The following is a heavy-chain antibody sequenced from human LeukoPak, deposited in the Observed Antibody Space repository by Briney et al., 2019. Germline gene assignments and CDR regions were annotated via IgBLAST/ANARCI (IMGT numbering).Heavy chain of an antibody. CDR3: ATLTGESVPYYYYGMDV. Sequence: PGGSLRLSCAASGFTFSSYAMHWVRQAPGKGLEWVAVISYDGSNKYYADSVKGRFTISRDNSKNTLYLQMNSLRAEDTAVYYCATLTGESVPYYYYGMDVWGQGTTVTVSS. J-gene: IGHJ6*02. V-gene: IGHV3-30*04. D-gene: IGHD7-27*01. CDR1: GFTFSSYA. CDR2: ISYDGSNK.